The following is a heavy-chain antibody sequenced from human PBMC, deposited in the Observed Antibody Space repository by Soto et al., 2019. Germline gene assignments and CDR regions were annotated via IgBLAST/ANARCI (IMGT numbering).Heavy chain of an antibody. D-gene: IGHD3-3*01. J-gene: IGHJ6*02. CDR3: ARPAGKDDFWSGYYPYYYYYGMDV. CDR2: IIPIFGTA. V-gene: IGHV1-69*13. CDR1: GGTFSSYA. Sequence: SVKVSCKASGGTFSSYAISWVRQAPGQGLEWMGGIIPIFGTANYAQKFQGRVTITADESTSTAYMELSSLRSEDTAVYYCARPAGKDDFWSGYYPYYYYYGMDVWGQGTTVTVSS.